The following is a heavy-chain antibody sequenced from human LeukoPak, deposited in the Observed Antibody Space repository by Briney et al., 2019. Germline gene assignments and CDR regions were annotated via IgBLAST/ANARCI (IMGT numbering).Heavy chain of an antibody. CDR2: THYSGST. Sequence: PSETLSLTGTVSGGSISSYYWSWIRQPPGKGLEWIGYTHYSGSTNYNPSLNSRVTISVDTSKNQFSLKLSSVTAADTAVYYCARSNTGPLLGYLGQGTLVTVSS. V-gene: IGHV4-59*01. CDR3: ARSNTGPLLGY. CDR1: GGSISSYY. D-gene: IGHD2-15*01. J-gene: IGHJ4*02.